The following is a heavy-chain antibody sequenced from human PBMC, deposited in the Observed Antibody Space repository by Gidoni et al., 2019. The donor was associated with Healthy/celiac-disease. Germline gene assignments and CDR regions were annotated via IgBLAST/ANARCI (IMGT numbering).Heavy chain of an antibody. D-gene: IGHD6-19*01. CDR1: GFPLRSYG. CDR2: ISYEGSNK. J-gene: IGHJ4*02. V-gene: IGHV3-30*03. CDR3: ARAGIAVAGYLFDY. Sequence: QVQLVESGGGVVQPGRSLRPSDAPPGFPLRSYGMHWVRQAPGKGREWVAVISYEGSNKYYADSVKGRFTISRDNSKNTLYLQMNSLRAEDTAVYYCARAGIAVAGYLFDYWGQGTLVTVSS.